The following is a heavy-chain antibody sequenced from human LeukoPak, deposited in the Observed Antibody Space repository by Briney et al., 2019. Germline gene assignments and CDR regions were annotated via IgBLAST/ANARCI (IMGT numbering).Heavy chain of an antibody. J-gene: IGHJ5*02. CDR1: GGTFSSYA. CDR2: IIPIFGTA. V-gene: IGHV1-69*13. Sequence: RASVKVSCKASGGTFSSYAISWVRQAPGQGLEWMGGIIPIFGTANYAQKFQGRVTITADESTSTAYMELSRLRSDDTAVYYCAIYALGYNWFDPWGQGTLVTVSS. CDR3: AIYALGYNWFDP. D-gene: IGHD5/OR15-5a*01.